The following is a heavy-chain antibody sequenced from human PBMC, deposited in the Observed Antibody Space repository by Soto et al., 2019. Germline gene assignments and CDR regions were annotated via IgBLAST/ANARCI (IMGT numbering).Heavy chain of an antibody. V-gene: IGHV3-23*01. CDR1: GFTFSSYA. CDR2: ISGSGGST. J-gene: IGHJ4*02. D-gene: IGHD3-22*01. CDR3: AKDPDSSGYYCLDY. Sequence: GGSLRLSCAASGFTFSSYAMSWVRQAPGKGLEWVSAISGSGGSTYYADSVKGRFTISRDNSKNTLYLQTNSLRAEDTAVYYCAKDPDSSGYYCLDYWGQGTLVTVSS.